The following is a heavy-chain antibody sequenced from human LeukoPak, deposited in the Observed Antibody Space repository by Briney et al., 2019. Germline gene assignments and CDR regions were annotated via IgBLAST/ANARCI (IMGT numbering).Heavy chain of an antibody. CDR2: INPNSGGT. CDR1: GYTFTGHY. J-gene: IGHJ5*02. D-gene: IGHD4-17*01. Sequence: ASVKVSCKASGYTFTGHYMHWVRQAPGQGLEWMGWINPNSGGTNYAQKFQGRVTMTRDTSISTAYMELSRLRSDDTAVYYCARERGYGDSNWFDPWGQGTLVTVSS. CDR3: ARERGYGDSNWFDP. V-gene: IGHV1-2*02.